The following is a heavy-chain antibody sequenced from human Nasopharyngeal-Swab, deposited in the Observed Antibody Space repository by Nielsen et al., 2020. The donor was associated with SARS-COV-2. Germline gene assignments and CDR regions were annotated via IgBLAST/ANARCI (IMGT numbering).Heavy chain of an antibody. V-gene: IGHV3-49*04. CDR2: TRKKDFGGTT. Sequence: GGSLRLSCAASGFTFGDYGMSWVRQAPGKGLEWVGFTRKKDFGGTTEYAASMKGRFSISRDDSKSSAYLQINSLKTEDTALYYCTRESCDGGNCYWGDYFDYWGQGTLVTVSS. CDR1: GFTFGDYG. D-gene: IGHD2-15*01. J-gene: IGHJ4*02. CDR3: TRESCDGGNCYWGDYFDY.